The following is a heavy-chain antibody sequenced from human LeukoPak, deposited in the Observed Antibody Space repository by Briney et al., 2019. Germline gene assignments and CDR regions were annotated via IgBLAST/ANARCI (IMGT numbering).Heavy chain of an antibody. CDR3: AKDITGYCSSTSCYTFDY. V-gene: IGHV3-9*01. J-gene: IGHJ4*02. D-gene: IGHD2-2*02. Sequence: GGSLRLSCAASGLTFDDYAVHWVRQAPGKGLEWVSGISWNSGSIGYADSVKGRFTISRDNAKNSLYLQMNSLRAEDTALYYCAKDITGYCSSTSCYTFDYWGQGTLATVSS. CDR2: ISWNSGSI. CDR1: GLTFDDYA.